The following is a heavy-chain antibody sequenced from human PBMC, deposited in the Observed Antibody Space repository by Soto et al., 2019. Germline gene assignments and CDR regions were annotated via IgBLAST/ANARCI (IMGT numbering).Heavy chain of an antibody. Sequence: ASVKVSCKASGYTFTGYYMHWVRQAPGQGLEWMGWVNPNSGGTNYAQKFQGRVTMTRDTSISTAYMELSRLRSDDTAVHYCARDEVTVTSGDYWGQGTLVTVSS. J-gene: IGHJ4*02. CDR2: VNPNSGGT. V-gene: IGHV1-2*02. D-gene: IGHD4-17*01. CDR3: ARDEVTVTSGDY. CDR1: GYTFTGYY.